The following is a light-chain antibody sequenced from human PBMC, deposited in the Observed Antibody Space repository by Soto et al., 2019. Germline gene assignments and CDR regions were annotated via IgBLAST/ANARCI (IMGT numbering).Light chain of an antibody. J-gene: IGKJ4*01. Sequence: EIIMTQSPATLSVSPGEGATLSCRTSHSISTNLAWYQHKRGQSPRLLVYGASTSATGVPARFSGSGSGAEFTLSISSLQSEDFAVYYCQQYNSWPTVGGGTKVEIK. V-gene: IGKV3-15*01. CDR2: GAS. CDR3: QQYNSWPT. CDR1: HSISTN.